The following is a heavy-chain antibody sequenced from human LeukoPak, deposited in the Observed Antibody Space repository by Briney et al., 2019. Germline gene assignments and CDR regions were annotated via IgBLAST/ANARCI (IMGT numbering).Heavy chain of an antibody. D-gene: IGHD3-10*01. V-gene: IGHV3-48*01. Sequence: PGGSLRLSCAASGFVFSDYSMNWVRQAPGKGLEWVSNIRGSGSGSGSGMYYADSVKGRFTISRDNSKNTLYLQMNSLRAEDTAVYYCAKDRWFGELLFWGQGTTVTVSS. J-gene: IGHJ6*02. CDR1: GFVFSDYS. CDR2: IRGSGSGSGSGM. CDR3: AKDRWFGELLF.